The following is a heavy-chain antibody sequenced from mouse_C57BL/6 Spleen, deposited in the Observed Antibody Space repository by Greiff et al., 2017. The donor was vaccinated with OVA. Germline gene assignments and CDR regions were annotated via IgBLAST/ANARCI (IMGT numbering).Heavy chain of an antibody. D-gene: IGHD2-4*01. CDR3: ARGRDYDYGYYYAMDY. Sequence: QVQLQQSGAELARPGASVKLSCKASGYTFTSYGISWVKQRTGQGLAWIGEIYPRSGNTYYNEKFKGKATLTADKSSSTAYMELRSLTSEDSAVYFCARGRDYDYGYYYAMDYWGQGTSVTVSS. CDR2: IYPRSGNT. CDR1: GYTFTSYG. J-gene: IGHJ4*01. V-gene: IGHV1-81*01.